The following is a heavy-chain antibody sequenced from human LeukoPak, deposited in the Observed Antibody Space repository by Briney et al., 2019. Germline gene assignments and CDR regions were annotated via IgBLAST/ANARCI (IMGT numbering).Heavy chain of an antibody. V-gene: IGHV4-34*01. CDR2: INHSGST. CDR3: ARAPYYY. D-gene: IGHD3-10*01. J-gene: IGHJ4*02. Sequence: SETLSLTCAVYGGSFSGYYWSWIRQPPGKGLEWIGEINHSGSTNYNPSLKSRVTISIDTSKNQFSLKLSSVTAADTAVYYCARAPYYYWGQGTLVTVSS. CDR1: GGSFSGYY.